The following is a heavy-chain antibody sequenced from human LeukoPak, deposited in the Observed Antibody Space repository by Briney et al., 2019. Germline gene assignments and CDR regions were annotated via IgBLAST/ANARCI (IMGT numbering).Heavy chain of an antibody. D-gene: IGHD6-19*01. V-gene: IGHV3-23*01. CDR2: ISGSGGST. CDR1: GFTFSSYA. CDR3: AKKHSSGWYAHYFDY. Sequence: GGSLRLSCAASGFTFSSYAMSWVRQAPGKGLEWVSAISGSGGSTYYADSVKGRFTISRDNSKNTLYLQMNSLRAEDTAVYYCAKKHSSGWYAHYFDYWGQGTLVTVSS. J-gene: IGHJ4*02.